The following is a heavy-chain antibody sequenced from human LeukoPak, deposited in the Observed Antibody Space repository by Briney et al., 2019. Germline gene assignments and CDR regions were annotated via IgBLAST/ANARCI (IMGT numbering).Heavy chain of an antibody. J-gene: IGHJ5*02. CDR3: ARDRRYSSSLYSNGFDP. CDR1: GGSISSYY. CDR2: IYYSGST. D-gene: IGHD6-13*01. V-gene: IGHV4-59*01. Sequence: SETLSLTCTVSGGSISSYYWSWIRQPPGKGLEWIGYIYYSGSTNYNPSLKSRVTISVDTSKNQFSLKLSSVTAADTAVYYCARDRRYSSSLYSNGFDPWGQGTLVTVSS.